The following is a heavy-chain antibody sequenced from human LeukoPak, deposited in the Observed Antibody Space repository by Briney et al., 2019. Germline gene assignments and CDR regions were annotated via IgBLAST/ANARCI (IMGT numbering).Heavy chain of an antibody. CDR3: ARSASSSSRSAFDI. D-gene: IGHD6-6*01. CDR1: GGSITTSSYY. J-gene: IGHJ3*02. CDR2: IYYSGST. V-gene: IGHV4-39*07. Sequence: SETLSLTCTVSGGSITTSSYYWGWIRQPPGKGLEWIGIIYYSGSTYYNPSLKSRITISVDTSKNQFSLKLSSVTAADTAFYYCARSASSSSRSAFDIWGQGTMVTVSS.